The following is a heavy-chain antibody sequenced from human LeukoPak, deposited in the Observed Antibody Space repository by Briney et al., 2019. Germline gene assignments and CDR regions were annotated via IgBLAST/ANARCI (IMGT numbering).Heavy chain of an antibody. Sequence: VASVKVSCKASGGTFSSYAISWVRQAPGQGLEWMGGIIPIFGTANYAQKFQGRVTITADESTSTAYMELSSLRSEDTAVYYCARGLPGYYYMDVWGKGTTVTVSS. CDR1: GGTFSSYA. V-gene: IGHV1-69*13. J-gene: IGHJ6*03. CDR3: ARGLPGYYYMDV. CDR2: IIPIFGTA. D-gene: IGHD5-18*01.